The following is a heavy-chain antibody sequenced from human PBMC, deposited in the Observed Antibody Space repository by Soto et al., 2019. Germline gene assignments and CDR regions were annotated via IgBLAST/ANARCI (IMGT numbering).Heavy chain of an antibody. Sequence: SETLSLTCTVSGGSISSGDYYWSWIRQPPGKGLEWIGYIFSSGSTYYNPSLKSRVTISVDTSKNQFSLKLTSVTAADTAVYYCARMLGVDSGYDSGYFDYWGQGTLVTVSS. CDR3: ARMLGVDSGYDSGYFDY. V-gene: IGHV4-30-4*01. CDR1: GGSISSGDYY. D-gene: IGHD5-12*01. CDR2: IFSSGST. J-gene: IGHJ4*02.